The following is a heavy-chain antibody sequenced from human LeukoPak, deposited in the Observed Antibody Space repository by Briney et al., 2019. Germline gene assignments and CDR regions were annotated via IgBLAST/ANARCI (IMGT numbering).Heavy chain of an antibody. CDR3: ARDPSSRCWYFDL. J-gene: IGHJ2*01. D-gene: IGHD4-17*01. CDR2: ISAYNGNT. CDR1: GYTFTGYY. V-gene: IGHV1-18*04. Sequence: ASVKVSCKASGYTFTGYYMHWVRQAPGQGLEWMGWISAYNGNTNYAQKLQGRVTMTTDTSTSTAYMELRSLRSDDTAVYYCARDPSSRCWYFDLWGRGTLVTVSS.